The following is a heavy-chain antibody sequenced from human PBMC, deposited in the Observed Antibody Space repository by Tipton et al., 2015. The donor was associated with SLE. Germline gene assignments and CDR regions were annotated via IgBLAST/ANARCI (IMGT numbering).Heavy chain of an antibody. D-gene: IGHD2-8*01. CDR3: ARGFNIVPRAWFDP. Sequence: TLSLTCTVSGGSISSGSYYWSWIRQPPGKGLEWIGEINHSGSTNYNPSLKSRVTISVDTSKNQFSLKLSSVTAADTAVYYCARGFNIVPRAWFDPWGQGTLVTVSS. CDR2: INHSGST. CDR1: GGSISSGSYY. V-gene: IGHV4-39*07. J-gene: IGHJ5*02.